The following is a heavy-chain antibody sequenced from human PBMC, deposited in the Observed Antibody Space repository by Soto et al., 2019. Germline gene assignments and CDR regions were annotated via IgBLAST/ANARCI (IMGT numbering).Heavy chain of an antibody. CDR2: IYYSGST. Sequence: QVQLQESGPGLVKPSQTLSLTCTVSGGSISSGGYYWSWIRQHPGKGLEWIGYIYYSGSTYYNPSLKSRVTISVDTSKNQFSLKLSSVTAADTAVYYCARDTSRYYYYYGMDVWGQGTTVTVSS. D-gene: IGHD1-26*01. CDR3: ARDTSRYYYYYGMDV. V-gene: IGHV4-31*03. CDR1: GGSISSGGYY. J-gene: IGHJ6*02.